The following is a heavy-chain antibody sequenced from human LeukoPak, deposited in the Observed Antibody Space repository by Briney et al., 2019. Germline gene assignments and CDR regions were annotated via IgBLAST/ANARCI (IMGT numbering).Heavy chain of an antibody. CDR3: ARGGSWAPLDV. V-gene: IGHV3-72*01. CDR1: GFTFSDHY. Sequence: GGSLRLSCAASGFTFSDHYMDWVRQAPGKGLEWVGRIRNKANSYSTEYAASVKGRFTISRDDSKNSVYLQMNSLKTEDTAVYCCARGGSWAPLDVWGQGTTVTVSS. CDR2: IRNKANSYST. J-gene: IGHJ6*02. D-gene: IGHD3-16*01.